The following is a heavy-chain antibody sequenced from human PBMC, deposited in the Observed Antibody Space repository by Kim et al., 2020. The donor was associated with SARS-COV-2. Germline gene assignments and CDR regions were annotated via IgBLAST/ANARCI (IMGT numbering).Heavy chain of an antibody. CDR1: GGSVSSGSYY. CDR3: ARDGGYSSSWLNYYYYGMDV. Sequence: SETLSLTCTVSGGSVSSGSYYWSWIRQPPGKGLEWIGYIYYSGSTNYNPSLKSRVTISVDTSKNQFSLKLSSVTAADTAVYYCARDGGYSSSWLNYYYYGMDVWGQGTTVTVSS. CDR2: IYYSGST. V-gene: IGHV4-61*01. J-gene: IGHJ6*02. D-gene: IGHD6-13*01.